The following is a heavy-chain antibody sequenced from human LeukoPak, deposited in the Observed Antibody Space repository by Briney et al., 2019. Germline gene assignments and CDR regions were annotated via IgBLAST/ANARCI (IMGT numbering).Heavy chain of an antibody. Sequence: SETLSLTCAVSGGSISSGGYSWSWIRQPPGKGLEWIGYIYHSGSTYYNPSLKSRVTISVDRSKNQFSLKLSSVTAADTAVYYCARAGEYYYDNSGYYPNDAFDIWGQGTMVTVSS. CDR2: IYHSGST. CDR1: GGSISSGGYS. D-gene: IGHD3-22*01. J-gene: IGHJ3*02. CDR3: ARAGEYYYDNSGYYPNDAFDI. V-gene: IGHV4-30-2*01.